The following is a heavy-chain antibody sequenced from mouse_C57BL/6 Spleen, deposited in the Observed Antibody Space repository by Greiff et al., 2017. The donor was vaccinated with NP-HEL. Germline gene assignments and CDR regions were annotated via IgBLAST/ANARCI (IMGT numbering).Heavy chain of an antibody. CDR1: GFNIKDYY. CDR2: IDPEDGEP. CDR3: ARGDSNYAWFAY. Sequence: VQLQQSGAELVKPGASVKLSCTASGFNIKDYYMHWVKQRTEQGLEWIGRIDPEDGEPKYAPKFQGKATITADTSSNTAYLQLSSLTSEDTAVYYCARGDSNYAWFAYWGQGTLVTVSA. J-gene: IGHJ3*01. D-gene: IGHD2-5*01. V-gene: IGHV14-2*01.